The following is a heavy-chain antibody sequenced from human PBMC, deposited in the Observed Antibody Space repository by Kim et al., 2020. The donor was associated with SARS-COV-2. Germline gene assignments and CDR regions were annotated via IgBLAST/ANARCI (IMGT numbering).Heavy chain of an antibody. D-gene: IGHD3-10*01. CDR2: TWFDGSQK. J-gene: IGHJ6*02. V-gene: IGHV3-33*08. Sequence: GGSLRLSCAASGYMFSNYGMHWVRQAPGKGLEWVAVTWFDGSQKYYADSVKGRFSISKDNSKSTLFLQINSLRAEDTAVYYCARWFGDRVFYMDVWGQGTTVTVSS. CDR1: GYMFSNYG. CDR3: ARWFGDRVFYMDV.